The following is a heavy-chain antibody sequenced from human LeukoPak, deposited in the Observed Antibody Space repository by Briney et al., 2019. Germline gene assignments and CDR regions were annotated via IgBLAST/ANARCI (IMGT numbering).Heavy chain of an antibody. CDR1: GGSFSGYY. J-gene: IGHJ5*02. V-gene: IGHV4-34*01. CDR2: INHSGST. D-gene: IGHD3-16*02. CDR3: ARGGYYDYVWGSYRYNWFDP. Sequence: PSETLSLTCAVYGGSFSGYYWSWIRQPPGKGLEWIGEINHSGSTNYNPSLKSRVTISVDTSKNQFSLKPSSVTAADTAVYYCARGGYYDYVWGSYRYNWFDPWGQGTLVTVSS.